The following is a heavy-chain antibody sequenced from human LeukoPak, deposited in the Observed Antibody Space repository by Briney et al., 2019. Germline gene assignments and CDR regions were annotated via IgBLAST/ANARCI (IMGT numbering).Heavy chain of an antibody. CDR3: AREGYCSGGTCSTGVGY. V-gene: IGHV3-21*01. J-gene: IGHJ4*02. Sequence: GGSLRLSCAASGFTFSSSAMSWVRQAPGKGLEWVSSISSSGSYTYYADSVKGRFTISRDNAKNSLYLQMNSLRAEDTAVYYCAREGYCSGGTCSTGVGYWGQGTLVTVSS. D-gene: IGHD2-15*01. CDR2: ISSSGSYT. CDR1: GFTFSSSA.